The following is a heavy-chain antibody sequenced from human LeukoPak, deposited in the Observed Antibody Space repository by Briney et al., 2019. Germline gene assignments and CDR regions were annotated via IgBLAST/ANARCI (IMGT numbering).Heavy chain of an antibody. D-gene: IGHD3-16*01. V-gene: IGHV3-23*01. J-gene: IGHJ4*02. Sequence: GGSLRLSCAASGFTFSSYAMSWVRQAPGKGLEWVSGISGSGGSTYYADSVKGRFTISRDNSKNTLYLQMNSLRAEDTAVYYCAKDSGGTITSFDYWGQGTLVTVSS. CDR3: AKDSGGTITSFDY. CDR1: GFTFSSYA. CDR2: ISGSGGST.